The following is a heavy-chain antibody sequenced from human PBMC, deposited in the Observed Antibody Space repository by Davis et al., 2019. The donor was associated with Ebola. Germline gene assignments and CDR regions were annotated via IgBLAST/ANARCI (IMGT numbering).Heavy chain of an antibody. V-gene: IGHV1-24*01. CDR2: FDPEDGET. Sequence: ASVKVSCKVSGYTLTELSMHWVRQAPGKGLEWMGGFDPEDGETIYAQKFQGRVTMTEDTSTDTAYMELSSLRSEDTAVYYCATDHPFTYDFWSGYYAYWGQGTLVTVSS. CDR3: ATDHPFTYDFWSGYYAY. CDR1: GYTLTELS. D-gene: IGHD3-3*01. J-gene: IGHJ4*02.